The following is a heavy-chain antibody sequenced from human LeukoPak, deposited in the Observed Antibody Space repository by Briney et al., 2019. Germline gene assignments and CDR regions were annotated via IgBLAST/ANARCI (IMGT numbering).Heavy chain of an antibody. CDR1: GFTFSSYG. D-gene: IGHD3-10*02. J-gene: IGHJ2*01. CDR3: AKTAPQSLVPSDLYFDL. V-gene: IGHV3-30*02. Sequence: PGGSLRLSCAASGFTFSSYGMHWVRQAPGKGLEWVAFIRYDGSNKYYADSVKGGFTISRDNFKNTLYLQINSLTADATAVYYSAKTAPQSLVPSDLYFDLCGRGPLVTVSS. CDR2: IRYDGSNK.